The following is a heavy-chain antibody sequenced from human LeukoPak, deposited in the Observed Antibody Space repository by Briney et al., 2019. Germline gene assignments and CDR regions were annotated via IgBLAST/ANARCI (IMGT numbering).Heavy chain of an antibody. Sequence: ASVKVSCKASGYTFTGYYMHWVRQAPGQGLEWMGWINPNSGGTNYAQKFQGRVTMTRDTSISTAYMELSRLRSDDTAVYYCARSGIAAAGTDFDYWGQGTLVTVSS. CDR2: INPNSGGT. J-gene: IGHJ4*02. D-gene: IGHD6-13*01. V-gene: IGHV1-2*02. CDR1: GYTFTGYY. CDR3: ARSGIAAAGTDFDY.